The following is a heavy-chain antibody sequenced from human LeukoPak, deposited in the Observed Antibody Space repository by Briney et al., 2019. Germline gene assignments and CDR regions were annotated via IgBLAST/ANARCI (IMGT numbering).Heavy chain of an antibody. CDR1: GFTFSSYW. CDR2: INRDGSER. Sequence: GGSLRLSCAASGFTFSSYWMSWVRQAPGKGLEWVANINRDGSERYYVDSVKGRFTISRDDAKSSLYPQMNSLRAEDTAVYYCARRNAMDVWGQGTTVIVFS. V-gene: IGHV3-7*03. CDR3: ARRNAMDV. J-gene: IGHJ6*02.